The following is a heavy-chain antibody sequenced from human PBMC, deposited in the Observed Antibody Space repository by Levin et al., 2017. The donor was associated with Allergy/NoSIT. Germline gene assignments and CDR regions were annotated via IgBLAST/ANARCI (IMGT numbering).Heavy chain of an antibody. V-gene: IGHV4-34*01. J-gene: IGHJ6*02. Sequence: SETLSLTCAVYGGSFDGYYWSWIRQSPGKGLEWIGEINHSGSTTNYNPSLKSRATISVDTSKKQISLRLPSVTAADTAVYHCARGEFYGSPYDAWGQGTTVTVSS. CDR2: INHSGSTT. D-gene: IGHD3-10*01. CDR3: ARGEFYGSPYDA. CDR1: GGSFDGYY.